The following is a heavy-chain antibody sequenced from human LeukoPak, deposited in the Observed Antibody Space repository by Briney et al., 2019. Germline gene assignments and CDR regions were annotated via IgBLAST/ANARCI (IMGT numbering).Heavy chain of an antibody. D-gene: IGHD5-24*01. J-gene: IGHJ4*02. Sequence: GGSLRLSCAASGFTFSSYEMNWVRQAPGKGLEWVSYIYSSGSNIYYADSVKGRFTISRDNAKNSLYLQMNSLRAEDTAVYYCAREGGDGYNVGFDYWGQGTLVTVCS. CDR1: GFTFSSYE. V-gene: IGHV3-48*03. CDR3: AREGGDGYNVGFDY. CDR2: IYSSGSNI.